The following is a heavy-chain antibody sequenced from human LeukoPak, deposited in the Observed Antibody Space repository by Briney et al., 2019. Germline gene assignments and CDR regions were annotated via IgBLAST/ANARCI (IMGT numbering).Heavy chain of an antibody. J-gene: IGHJ6*02. V-gene: IGHV3-30-3*01. CDR1: GFTFSSYA. CDR2: ISYDGSNK. CDR3: ARDQGRGGRYYYYGMDV. D-gene: IGHD3-10*01. Sequence: PGRSLRLSCAASGFTFSSYAMHWVRQAPGKGLEWVAVISYDGSNKYYADSVKGRFTISRDNSKNTLYLQMNSLRAEDTAVYYCARDQGRGGRYYYYGMDVWGRGTTVSVSS.